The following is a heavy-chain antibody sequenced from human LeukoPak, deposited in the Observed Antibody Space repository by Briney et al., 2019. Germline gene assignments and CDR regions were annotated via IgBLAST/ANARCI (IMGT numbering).Heavy chain of an antibody. CDR2: ISAYNGNT. D-gene: IGHD3-10*01. V-gene: IGHV1-18*01. CDR3: ARFLLWFGELYYMDV. CDR1: GYTFTSYG. Sequence: GASVKVSCKASGYTFTSYGISWVRQAPGQGLEWMGWISAYNGNTNYAQKLQGRVTMTTDTSTSTAYMELRSLRSDDTAVYYCARFLLWFGELYYMDVWGKGTTVTVSS. J-gene: IGHJ6*03.